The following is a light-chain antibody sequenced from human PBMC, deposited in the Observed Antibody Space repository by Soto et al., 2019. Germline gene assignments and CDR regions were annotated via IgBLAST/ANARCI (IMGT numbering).Light chain of an antibody. CDR3: SSYTSSSPCV. CDR1: SSDVGGYRY. V-gene: IGLV2-14*01. Sequence: QSALTQPASVSGSPGQSITITCTGTSSDVGGYRYVSWYQQHPGKAPKLIIYEVSKRPSGVSNRFSGSKSGNTASLTISGLQAEDESDYYCSSYTSSSPCVFGTGTKVTVL. J-gene: IGLJ1*01. CDR2: EVS.